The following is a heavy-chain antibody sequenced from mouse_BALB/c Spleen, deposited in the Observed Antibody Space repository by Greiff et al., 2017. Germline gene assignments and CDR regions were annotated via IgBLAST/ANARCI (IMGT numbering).Heavy chain of an antibody. D-gene: IGHD1-1*01. V-gene: IGHV5-17*02. J-gene: IGHJ1*01. CDR3: ARGGYYYGSWYFDV. CDR2: ISSGSSTI. CDR1: GFTFSSFG. Sequence: EVQRVESGGGLVQPGGSRKLSCAASGFTFSSFGMHWVRQAPEKGLEWVAYISSGSSTIYYADTVKGRFTISRDNPKNTLFLQMTSLRSEDTAMYYCARGGYYYGSWYFDVWGAGTTVTVSS.